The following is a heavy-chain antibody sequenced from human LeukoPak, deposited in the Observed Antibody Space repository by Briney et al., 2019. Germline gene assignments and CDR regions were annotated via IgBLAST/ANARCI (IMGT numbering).Heavy chain of an antibody. CDR3: ARDDIAAAGNIDY. CDR2: IYSGGST. Sequence: GGSLRLSCAASGFTVSSNYMSWVRQASGKGLEWVSVIYSGGSTYYADSVKGRFTISRDNSKNTLYLQMNSLRAEDTAVYYCARDDIAAAGNIDYWGQGTLVTVSS. D-gene: IGHD6-13*01. CDR1: GFTVSSNY. V-gene: IGHV3-66*02. J-gene: IGHJ4*02.